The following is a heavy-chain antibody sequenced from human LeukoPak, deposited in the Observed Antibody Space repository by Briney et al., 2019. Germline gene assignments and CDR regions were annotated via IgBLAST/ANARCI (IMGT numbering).Heavy chain of an antibody. D-gene: IGHD5-18*01. V-gene: IGHV4-59*01. Sequence: SETLSLTCIVSGGPISGYYWGWIRQSPGKVLGWIGYIYDSGSANYNPSLTSRVIMSVDTSKTQVSLKVRSVTAADTAVYYCARGWDTGYGFYGMDVWGQGTTVTVSS. CDR1: GGPISGYY. CDR2: IYDSGSA. J-gene: IGHJ6*02. CDR3: ARGWDTGYGFYGMDV.